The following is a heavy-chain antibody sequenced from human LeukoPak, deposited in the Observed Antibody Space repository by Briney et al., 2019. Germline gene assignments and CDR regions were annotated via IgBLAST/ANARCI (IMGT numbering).Heavy chain of an antibody. D-gene: IGHD4-17*01. V-gene: IGHV4-34*01. CDR3: ARVSMTTVTTIDY. Sequence: SETLSLTCAVYGGSFSGYYWSWIRQPPGKGLEWIGEINHSGSTNYNPSLKSRVTISVDTSKNQFSLKLSSVTAAVTAVFYCARVSMTTVTTIDYWGQGTLVTVSS. CDR1: GGSFSGYY. J-gene: IGHJ4*02. CDR2: INHSGST.